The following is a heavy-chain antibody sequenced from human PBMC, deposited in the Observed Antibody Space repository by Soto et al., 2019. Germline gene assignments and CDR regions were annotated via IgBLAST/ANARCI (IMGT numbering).Heavy chain of an antibody. Sequence: QVQLVQSGAEVKKPGSSVKVSCKASGGTFSSYTISWVRQAPGQGLEWMGRIIPILGIANYAQKFQGRVTITADKSTSTAYMELSSLRXXXXXXXXXXXXXCSSTSCYRDYWGQGTLVTVSS. J-gene: IGHJ4*02. CDR2: IIPILGIA. CDR1: GGTFSSYT. D-gene: IGHD2-2*02. V-gene: IGHV1-69*02. CDR3: XXXXCSSTSCYRDY.